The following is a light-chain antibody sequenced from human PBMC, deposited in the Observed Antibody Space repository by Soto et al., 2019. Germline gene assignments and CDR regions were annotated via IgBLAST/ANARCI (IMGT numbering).Light chain of an antibody. CDR2: KAS. CDR3: QQYESFPRT. J-gene: IGKJ1*01. CDR1: QSINNY. V-gene: IGKV1-5*03. Sequence: DNQMTQSPSTLSASVGDRVTITCRASQSINNYLAWYQQKPGKAPKLLIYKASTLESGVPSRFSGSGSGTEFTLSISSLQPDDFATYYCQQYESFPRTFGQGTKVEIK.